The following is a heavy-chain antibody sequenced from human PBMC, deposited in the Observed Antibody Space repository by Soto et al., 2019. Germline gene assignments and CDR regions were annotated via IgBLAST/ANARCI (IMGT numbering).Heavy chain of an antibody. V-gene: IGHV4-4*07. CDR1: GGSISSYY. CDR2: IYTSGST. J-gene: IGHJ4*02. CDR3: ARCTKAKWLVKRGVYFDY. Sequence: SETLSLTCTVSGGSISSYYWSWIRQPAGKGLELIGRIYTSGSTNYNPSLNSRVTMSVDTSKNQFSLKLSSVPAADTAVYYCARCTKAKWLVKRGVYFDYWGQGTLVTVSS. D-gene: IGHD6-19*01.